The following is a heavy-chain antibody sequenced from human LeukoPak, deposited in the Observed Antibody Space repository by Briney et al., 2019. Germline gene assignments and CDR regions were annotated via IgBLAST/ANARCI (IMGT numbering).Heavy chain of an antibody. Sequence: SETLSLTCTVSGGSISSSSYYWGWIRQPPGKGLEWIGSIYYSGSTYYNPSLKSRVTISVDTSKNQFSLKLSSVTAADTAVYYCARGNYDSSGEAFDIWGQGTMVTVSS. CDR2: IYYSGST. D-gene: IGHD3-22*01. CDR1: GGSISSSSYY. J-gene: IGHJ3*02. V-gene: IGHV4-39*07. CDR3: ARGNYDSSGEAFDI.